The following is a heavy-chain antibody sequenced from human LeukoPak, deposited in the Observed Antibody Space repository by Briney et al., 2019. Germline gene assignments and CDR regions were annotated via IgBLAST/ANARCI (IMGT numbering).Heavy chain of an antibody. J-gene: IGHJ6*02. CDR3: ARDAYYDFWSGYYSDNYYGMDV. CDR2: ISSSSSYI. V-gene: IGHV3-21*01. CDR1: GFTFSSYS. Sequence: GGSLRLSCAASGFTFSSYSMNWVRQAPGKGLEWVSPISSSSSYIYYADSVKGRFTISRDNAKNSLYLQMNSLRAEDTAVYYCARDAYYDFWSGYYSDNYYGMDVWGQGTTVTVSS. D-gene: IGHD3-3*01.